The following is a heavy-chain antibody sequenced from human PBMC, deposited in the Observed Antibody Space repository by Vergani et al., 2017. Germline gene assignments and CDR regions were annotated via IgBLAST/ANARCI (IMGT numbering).Heavy chain of an antibody. J-gene: IGHJ4*02. D-gene: IGHD3-10*01. CDR2: IRADTGDT. CDR3: ARDGTYYYGSGSFYLFDY. V-gene: IGHV1-18*04. CDR1: GYTFFNYG. Sequence: QVQLVQSGPEVKRPGASVKVSCKTSGYTFFNYGVNWIRRAPGQGFEWLGWIRADTGDTKYSERLQDRVTLTTDSSTNTAYMELRSLKSDDTAVYYCARDGTYYYGSGSFYLFDYGGQGTLVTVSS.